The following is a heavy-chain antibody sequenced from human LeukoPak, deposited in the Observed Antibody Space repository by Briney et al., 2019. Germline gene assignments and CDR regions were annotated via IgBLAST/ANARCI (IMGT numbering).Heavy chain of an antibody. D-gene: IGHD5-18*01. CDR3: ARSATLWALHWFDP. CDR2: INHSGST. V-gene: IGHV4-34*01. CDR1: GGSFSGYY. J-gene: IGHJ5*02. Sequence: SETLSLTCAVYGGSFSGYYWSWIRQPPVKGLEWIGEINHSGSTNYNPSLKSRVTISVDTSKNQFSLKLSSVTAADTAVYYCARSATLWALHWFDPWGQGTLVTVSS.